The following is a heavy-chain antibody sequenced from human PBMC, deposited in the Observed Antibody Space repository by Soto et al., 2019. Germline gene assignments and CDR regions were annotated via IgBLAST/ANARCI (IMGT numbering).Heavy chain of an antibody. J-gene: IGHJ4*02. CDR3: VRGEGGYFDH. CDR1: GYTFTNYG. CDR2: ISAYNGHT. V-gene: IGHV1-18*01. Sequence: QVQLVQSGIEVKKPGASVKVSCKAMGYTFTNYGLSWVRQAPGEGLEWLGWISAYNGHTKYAQKVQDRVTLTTDTSASTAYLELRSLRSDDTAVYYCVRGEGGYFDHWGQGTLVLVSS. D-gene: IGHD3-16*01.